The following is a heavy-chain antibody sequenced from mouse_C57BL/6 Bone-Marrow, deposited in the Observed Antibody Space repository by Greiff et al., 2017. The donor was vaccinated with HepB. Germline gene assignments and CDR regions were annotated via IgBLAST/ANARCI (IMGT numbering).Heavy chain of an antibody. V-gene: IGHV1-53*01. CDR2: INPSNGGT. CDR1: GYTFTSYW. J-gene: IGHJ4*01. Sequence: QVQLKQPGTELVKPGASVKLSCKASGYTFTSYWMHWVKQRPGQGLEWIGNINPSNGGTNYNEKFKSKATLTVDKSSSTAYMQLSSLTSEDSAVYYCAREDFFYYAMDYWGQGTSVTVSS. CDR3: AREDFFYYAMDY.